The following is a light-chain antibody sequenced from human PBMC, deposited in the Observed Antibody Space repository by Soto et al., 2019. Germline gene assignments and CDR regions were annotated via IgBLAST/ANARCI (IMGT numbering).Light chain of an antibody. J-gene: IGKJ1*01. Sequence: DIQMTQSTSTLSASVGDRVTITCRASQSVSTWLAWYQQKPGKAPNLLIFDASSLESGVPSRFSGSGSGTEFTLTISSLQPDDFATYYCQQYNSYSGTFGQGTKVDIK. CDR3: QQYNSYSGT. CDR2: DAS. V-gene: IGKV1-5*01. CDR1: QSVSTW.